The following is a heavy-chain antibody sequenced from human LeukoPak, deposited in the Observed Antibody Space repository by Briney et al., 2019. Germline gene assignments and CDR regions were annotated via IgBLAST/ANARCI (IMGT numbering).Heavy chain of an antibody. V-gene: IGHV4-59*01. CDR2: IDYSGST. Sequence: SETLSLTCTVSGGSISSYYWSWIRQPPGKGLEWIEYIDYSGSTNYNPSLKSRVTISVDTSKNQFSLKLSSVTAADTAVYYCARGGYNIWEYYFGYWGQGTLVTVSS. J-gene: IGHJ4*02. D-gene: IGHD5-24*01. CDR3: ARGGYNIWEYYFGY. CDR1: GGSISSYY.